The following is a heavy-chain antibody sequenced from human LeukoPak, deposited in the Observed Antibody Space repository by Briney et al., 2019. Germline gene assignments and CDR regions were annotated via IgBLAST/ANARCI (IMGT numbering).Heavy chain of an antibody. CDR1: GFTFSSYW. Sequence: PGGSLRLSCAASGFTFSSYWMHWVRQAPGKGLVWVSRINSDGSSTSYADSVKGRFTISRDNAKNTLYLQMNSLRAEDTAVYYCAREYCTNGVCYPFDYWGQGTLVTVSS. D-gene: IGHD2-8*01. V-gene: IGHV3-74*01. CDR3: AREYCTNGVCYPFDY. J-gene: IGHJ4*02. CDR2: INSDGSST.